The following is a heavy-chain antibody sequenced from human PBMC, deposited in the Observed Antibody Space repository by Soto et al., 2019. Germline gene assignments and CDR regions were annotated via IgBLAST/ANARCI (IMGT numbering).Heavy chain of an antibody. D-gene: IGHD3-9*01. V-gene: IGHV4-39*01. Sequence: SETLSLTGTVPGGSISRSSYYWGWIRQPPGKGLEWIGSIYYSGSTYYNPSLKSRVTISVDTSKNQFSLKLSSVTAADTAVYYCAGYPYYDILTGYYYWGQATLVTVSS. CDR3: AGYPYYDILTGYYY. CDR2: IYYSGST. CDR1: GGSISRSSYY. J-gene: IGHJ4*02.